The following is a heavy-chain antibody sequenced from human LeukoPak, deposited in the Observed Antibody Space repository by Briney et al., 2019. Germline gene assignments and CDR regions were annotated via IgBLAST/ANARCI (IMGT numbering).Heavy chain of an antibody. CDR1: GYTFTGHY. V-gene: IGHV1-2*02. CDR2: INPHIGGP. D-gene: IGHD2-2*01. CDR3: ARTKGYCTSTSCPGGMDV. J-gene: IGHJ6*02. Sequence: ASVKVSCKASGYTFTGHYMQWVRSAPGQGLEWMGSINPHIGGPNYAQKFQGRVIMTRDTSISTAYMELRRLTSDDTAVYYCARTKGYCTSTSCPGGMDVWGQGTTVTVS.